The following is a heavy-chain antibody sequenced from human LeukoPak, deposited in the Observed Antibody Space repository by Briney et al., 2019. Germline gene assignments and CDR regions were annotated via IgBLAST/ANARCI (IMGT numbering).Heavy chain of an antibody. Sequence: GGSLRLSCAASGFTFSSYAMSWVRQPPGKGLEWVSTIIGSGGRTYYADFVKGRFTISRDNSKNTLYLQMNSLRAEDTAVYYCAKSRSLLGPFFDYWGQGTLVTVSS. CDR1: GFTFSSYA. D-gene: IGHD2-8*02. V-gene: IGHV3-23*01. J-gene: IGHJ4*02. CDR2: IIGSGGRT. CDR3: AKSRSLLGPFFDY.